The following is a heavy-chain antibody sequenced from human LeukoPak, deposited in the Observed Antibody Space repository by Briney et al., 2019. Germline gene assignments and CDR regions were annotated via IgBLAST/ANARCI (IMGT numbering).Heavy chain of an antibody. Sequence: GGSLRLSCAASGFTFSSYAMHWVRQAPGKGLEWVAVISYDGSNKYYADSVKGRFTISRDNSKNTLYLQMNSLRAEDTAVYYCATPAELVVVNAFDYWGQGTLVTVSS. CDR1: GFTFSSYA. J-gene: IGHJ4*02. CDR2: ISYDGSNK. D-gene: IGHD3-22*01. V-gene: IGHV3-30*01. CDR3: ATPAELVVVNAFDY.